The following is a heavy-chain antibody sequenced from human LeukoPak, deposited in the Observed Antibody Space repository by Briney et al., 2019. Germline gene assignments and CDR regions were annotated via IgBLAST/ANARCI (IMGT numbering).Heavy chain of an antibody. CDR2: TYCRSRWLN. Sequence: SQTLSHTCAISGDSVSSNSATWNWIRQSPSRGLEWLGRTYCRSRWLNDYAVSVKGRITVNPDTSKNQFSLQLHSVSPEDTAVYYCVRDSGMGLDAFDIWGQGTMVTVSS. CDR3: VRDSGMGLDAFDI. D-gene: IGHD3-10*01. J-gene: IGHJ3*02. V-gene: IGHV6-1*01. CDR1: GDSVSSNSAT.